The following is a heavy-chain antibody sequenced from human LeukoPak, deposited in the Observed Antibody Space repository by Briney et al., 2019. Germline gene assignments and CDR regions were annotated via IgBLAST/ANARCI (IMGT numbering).Heavy chain of an antibody. Sequence: PGESLKISCKGSGYSLTSYWIGWVRQMPGKGLEWMGVIYPGDSDTRYSPSFQGQVTISADKSISTAYLQWSSLKASDTAMYCCARLLAPSVGWFDPWGQGTLVTVSS. J-gene: IGHJ5*02. V-gene: IGHV5-51*01. D-gene: IGHD2-15*01. CDR2: IYPGDSDT. CDR3: ARLLAPSVGWFDP. CDR1: GYSLTSYW.